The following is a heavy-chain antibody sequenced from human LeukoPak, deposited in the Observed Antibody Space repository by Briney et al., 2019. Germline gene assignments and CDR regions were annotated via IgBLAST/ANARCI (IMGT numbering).Heavy chain of an antibody. Sequence: PGGSLRLSCAASGFTFSSYSMNWVRQAPGKGLERVSYISSSSSTIYYAGSVKGRFTISRDNAKNSLYLQMNSLRAEDTAVYYCARGLDSSGYYFDYYYYYYMDVWGKGTTVTVSS. CDR1: GFTFSSYS. J-gene: IGHJ6*03. CDR3: ARGLDSSGYYFDYYYYYYMDV. D-gene: IGHD3-22*01. V-gene: IGHV3-48*01. CDR2: ISSSSSTI.